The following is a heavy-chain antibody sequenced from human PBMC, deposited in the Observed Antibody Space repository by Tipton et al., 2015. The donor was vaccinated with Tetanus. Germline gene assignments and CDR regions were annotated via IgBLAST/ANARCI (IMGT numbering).Heavy chain of an antibody. Sequence: SLRLSCAASGFTFDDYAMHWVRQAPGKGLEWVSGISWNSGSIGYADSVKGRFTISRDNAKNSLYLQMDSLKTEDTAVYYCTSTVGLPGGAFDIWGQGTMVTVSS. CDR1: GFTFDDYA. CDR2: ISWNSGSI. J-gene: IGHJ3*02. CDR3: TSTVGLPGGAFDI. V-gene: IGHV3-9*01. D-gene: IGHD4-23*01.